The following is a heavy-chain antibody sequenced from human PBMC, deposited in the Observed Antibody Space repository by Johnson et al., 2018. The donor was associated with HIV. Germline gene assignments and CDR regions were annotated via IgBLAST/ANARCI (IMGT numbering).Heavy chain of an antibody. CDR3: QGDSGSDHGNDAFDI. CDR2: INWNGGST. Sequence: VQLVESGGGVVPPGGSLRLSCAASGFTFDDYGMSWVRQAPGKGLEWVSGINWNGGSTGYADSVKGRFTISRDNAKNSLDLQMNSLRAEDTALYYCQGDSGSDHGNDAFDIWGQGTMVTVSS. V-gene: IGHV3-20*04. CDR1: GFTFDDYG. J-gene: IGHJ3*02. D-gene: IGHD1-26*01.